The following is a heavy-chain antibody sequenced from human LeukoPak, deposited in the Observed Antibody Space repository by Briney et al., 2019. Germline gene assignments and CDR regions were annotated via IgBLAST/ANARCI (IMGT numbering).Heavy chain of an antibody. Sequence: PGGSLRLSCAASGFTFNSYAMHWVRQAPGKGLEWVAVIWYDGSNKYYADSVKGRFTISRDNSKNTLYLQMSSLRAEDTAVYYCARDSGYCGGDCYPEWYFDLWGRGTLVTVSS. CDR3: ARDSGYCGGDCYPEWYFDL. CDR1: GFTFNSYA. J-gene: IGHJ2*01. D-gene: IGHD2-21*02. CDR2: IWYDGSNK. V-gene: IGHV3-33*01.